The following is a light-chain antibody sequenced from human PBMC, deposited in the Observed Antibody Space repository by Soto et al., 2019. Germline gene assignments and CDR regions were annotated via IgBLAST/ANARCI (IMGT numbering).Light chain of an antibody. CDR1: SSNFGAGYA. CDR2: GNN. V-gene: IGLV1-40*01. CDR3: QSYDSSLSSSV. Sequence: QSVLTQPPSVSGAPGQRVTISCSGSSSNFGAGYAVQWYQQLPGTAPKLLIYGNNNRPSGVPDRCSGSKSGTSASLAITGLQAEDEPDYYCQSYDSSLSSSVFGTGTKGTVL. J-gene: IGLJ1*01.